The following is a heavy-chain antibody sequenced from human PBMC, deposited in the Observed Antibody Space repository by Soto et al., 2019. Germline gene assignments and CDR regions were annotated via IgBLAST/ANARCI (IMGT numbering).Heavy chain of an antibody. Sequence: GASVKVSCKASGGTFSSYTISWVRQAPGQGLEWMGRIIPILGIVNYAQKFQGRVTITADKSTSTAYMELSSLRSEDTAVYYCARDRCSGGSCYPYYYYYMDVWGKGTTVTVSS. V-gene: IGHV1-69*04. CDR1: GGTFSSYT. J-gene: IGHJ6*03. CDR2: IIPILGIV. D-gene: IGHD2-15*01. CDR3: ARDRCSGGSCYPYYYYYMDV.